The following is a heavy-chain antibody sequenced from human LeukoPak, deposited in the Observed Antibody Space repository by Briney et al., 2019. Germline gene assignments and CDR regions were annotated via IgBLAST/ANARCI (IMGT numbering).Heavy chain of an antibody. CDR1: GYPFTTWE. Sequence: ASVKVSCKTSGYPFTTWEINWVRQAAGQGLEWMGWVHPNSGNTAYAQKFQGRVTMTRDTSISTAYMELSGLRTDDTAVYFCARGPRNDPWGQGTLVTVSS. D-gene: IGHD1-14*01. CDR2: VHPNSGNT. J-gene: IGHJ5*02. CDR3: ARGPRNDP. V-gene: IGHV1-8*01.